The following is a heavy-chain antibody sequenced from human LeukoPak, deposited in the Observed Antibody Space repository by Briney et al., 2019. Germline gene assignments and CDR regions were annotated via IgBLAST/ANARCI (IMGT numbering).Heavy chain of an antibody. Sequence: KPSETLSLTCAVSGYSISNGYYWGWIRQPPGKGLEWIGSIYHSGSTYYNPSLKSRVTISVDTSKNQFSLKLSSVTDADTAVYYCASLDIVVVPAAIGWFDPWGQGTLVTVSS. CDR3: ASLDIVVVPAAIGWFDP. CDR2: IYHSGST. V-gene: IGHV4-38-2*01. D-gene: IGHD2-2*01. J-gene: IGHJ5*02. CDR1: GYSISNGYY.